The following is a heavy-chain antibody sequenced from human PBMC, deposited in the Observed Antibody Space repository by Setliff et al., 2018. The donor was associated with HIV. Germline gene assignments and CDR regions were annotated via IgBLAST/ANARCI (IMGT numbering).Heavy chain of an antibody. CDR3: ARRIQLRDSSGRSCWTFDI. V-gene: IGHV4-34*01. Sequence: PSETLSLTCAVYGGSFSGYYWSWIRQPPGKGLEWIGEINHRGSTNYNPSLKSRVTISTDTSKNQFSLKLSSVTAADTAVYYCARRIQLRDSSGRSCWTFDIWGQGTMVTVSS. CDR1: GGSFSGYY. D-gene: IGHD2-15*01. J-gene: IGHJ3*02. CDR2: INHRGST.